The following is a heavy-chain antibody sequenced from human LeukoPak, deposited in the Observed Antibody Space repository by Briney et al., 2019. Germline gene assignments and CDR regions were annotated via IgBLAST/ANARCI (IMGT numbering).Heavy chain of an antibody. CDR3: AKGTYYYGSGSYSH. D-gene: IGHD3-10*01. Sequence: GGSLRLSCAASGFTFSRHGMHWVRQAPGKGLEWVAVIGDTGRAKYYADSVEGRFTASRDNFKNTLYLQMNSLRAEDTAVYYCAKGTYYYGSGSYSHWGQGTLVTVSS. J-gene: IGHJ4*02. CDR2: IGDTGRAK. CDR1: GFTFSRHG. V-gene: IGHV3-30*18.